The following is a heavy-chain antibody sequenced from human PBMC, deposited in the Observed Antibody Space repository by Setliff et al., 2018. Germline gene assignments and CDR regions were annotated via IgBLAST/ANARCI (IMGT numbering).Heavy chain of an antibody. Sequence: PSETLSLTCAVYGGSFSGYYWSWIRQPPGKRLEWIGEIIHSGSTNYNPSLKSRVTISMDTSKNQFSLKVPSVTAADTAVYYCARSFSRSGKFLLDYWGQGAPVTVSS. D-gene: IGHD1-26*01. CDR3: ARSFSRSGKFLLDY. CDR1: GGSFSGYY. CDR2: IIHSGST. V-gene: IGHV4-34*12. J-gene: IGHJ4*02.